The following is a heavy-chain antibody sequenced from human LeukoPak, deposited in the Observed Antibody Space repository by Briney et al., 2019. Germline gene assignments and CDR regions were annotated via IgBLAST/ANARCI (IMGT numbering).Heavy chain of an antibody. Sequence: PSEILSLTCTVSGGSISSSRYYWGWIRQPPGKGLEWIGSMYYSGSTTYNPSLQSRVTISVDTSKNQFSLKLTSVTATDTAVYYCARGRSYSNYRIGGFDPWGQGTLVTVSS. V-gene: IGHV4-39*01. CDR3: ARGRSYSNYRIGGFDP. CDR2: MYYSGST. D-gene: IGHD4-11*01. CDR1: GGSISSSRYY. J-gene: IGHJ5*02.